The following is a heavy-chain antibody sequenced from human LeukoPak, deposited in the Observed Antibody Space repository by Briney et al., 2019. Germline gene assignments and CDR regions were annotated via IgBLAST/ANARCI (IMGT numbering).Heavy chain of an antibody. J-gene: IGHJ4*02. CDR3: ARVAVGRYDFDY. V-gene: IGHV3-74*03. CDR1: GFTFSSYW. D-gene: IGHD1-26*01. Sequence: HPGGSLRLSCEDSGFTFSSYWMHWVRQAPGKGLVWVSRINPDGRTITYADSVKGRFTISRDNAKNTLYLQMNSLRVEDTAVYYCARVAVGRYDFDYRGQGTLVTVSS. CDR2: INPDGRTI.